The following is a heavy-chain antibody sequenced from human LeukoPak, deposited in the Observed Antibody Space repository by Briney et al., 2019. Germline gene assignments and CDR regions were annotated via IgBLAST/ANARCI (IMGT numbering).Heavy chain of an antibody. CDR3: VKELSVAGGDFYHHYYYMDV. D-gene: IGHD6-19*01. V-gene: IGHV3-23*01. CDR2: ISDTSVGT. CDR1: GYTFRSHA. J-gene: IGHJ6*03. Sequence: GGSLRLSCAASGYTFRSHAMMWVRQPPGKGPEWVAGISDTSVGTYYADSVKGRFTISRDNSKNTLHLQMSSLRVEDTALYYCVKELSVAGGDFYHHYYYMDVWGKGTTVTVSS.